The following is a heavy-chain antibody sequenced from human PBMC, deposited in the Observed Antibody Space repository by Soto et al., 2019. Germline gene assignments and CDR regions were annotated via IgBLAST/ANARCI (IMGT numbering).Heavy chain of an antibody. CDR3: ARGNVVAIDY. V-gene: IGHV4-30-2*01. Sequence: SETLSLTCAVSGGSISSGGYSWSWIRQPPGKGLEWIGYIYHSGSTYYNQSLKSRVTISVDRSKNQFSLKLSSVTAADTAVYYCARGNVVAIDYWGQGTLVTVSS. CDR2: IYHSGST. D-gene: IGHD2-21*01. J-gene: IGHJ4*02. CDR1: GGSISSGGYS.